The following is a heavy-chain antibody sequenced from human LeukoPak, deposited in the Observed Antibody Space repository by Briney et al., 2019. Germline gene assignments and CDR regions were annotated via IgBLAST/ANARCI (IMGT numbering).Heavy chain of an antibody. Sequence: GGSLILSCPASGFSLSSHWMNLVRQAPGKGLEWVANIKQDGSEKYYVDSVKGRFTISRDNAKNSLYLQMNSLRVEDTAVYYCARDQGAYDYPPDYWGQGTLVTVSS. V-gene: IGHV3-7*04. CDR2: IKQDGSEK. J-gene: IGHJ4*02. D-gene: IGHD5-12*01. CDR3: ARDQGAYDYPPDY. CDR1: GFSLSSHW.